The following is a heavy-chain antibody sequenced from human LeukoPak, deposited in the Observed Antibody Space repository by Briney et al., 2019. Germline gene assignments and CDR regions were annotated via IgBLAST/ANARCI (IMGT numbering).Heavy chain of an antibody. V-gene: IGHV3-66*01. CDR1: GFSVSSNY. CDR2: LYGGGST. Sequence: GGSLRLSCEASGFSVSSNYMKWVRQAPGKGLEWVSVLYGGGSTYYAGSVKGRFTISRDNSKNTLYLQMSSLRAEDTGVYYCARGSVTSFGVVNYGMDVWGQGTTVTVSS. CDR3: ARGSVTSFGVVNYGMDV. J-gene: IGHJ6*02. D-gene: IGHD3-3*01.